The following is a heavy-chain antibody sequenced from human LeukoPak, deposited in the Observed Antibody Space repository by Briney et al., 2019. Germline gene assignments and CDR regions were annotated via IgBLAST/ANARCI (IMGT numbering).Heavy chain of an antibody. D-gene: IGHD5-18*01. J-gene: IGHJ6*02. V-gene: IGHV4-59*08. CDR1: GGSISSYY. CDR2: IYYSGST. Sequence: SETLSLTCTVSGGSISSYYWSWIRQPPGKGLGWIGYIYYSGSTNYNPSLKSRVTISVDTSKNQFSLKLSSVTAADTAVYYCARSDTAMVKGMDVWGQGTTVTVSS. CDR3: ARSDTAMVKGMDV.